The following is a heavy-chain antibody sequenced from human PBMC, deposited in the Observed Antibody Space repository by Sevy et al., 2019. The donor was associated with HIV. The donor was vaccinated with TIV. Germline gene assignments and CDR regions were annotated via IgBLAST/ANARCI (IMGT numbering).Heavy chain of an antibody. CDR2: IYYSGST. D-gene: IGHD2-2*01. CDR1: GGSISSSSYY. V-gene: IGHV4-39*01. CDR3: ARREKTRQLLSHHFDY. J-gene: IGHJ4*02. Sequence: SETLSLTCTVSGGSISSSSYYWGWIRQPPGKGLEWIGSIYYSGSTYYNPSLKSRVTISVDTSKNQFSLKLSSVTAADTAVYYCARREKTRQLLSHHFDYWGQGTLVTVSS.